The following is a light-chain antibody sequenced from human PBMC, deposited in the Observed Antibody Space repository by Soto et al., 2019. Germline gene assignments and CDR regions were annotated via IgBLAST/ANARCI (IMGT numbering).Light chain of an antibody. J-gene: IGKJ1*01. V-gene: IGKV3-20*01. CDR3: QQYVSSPPT. Sequence: KVLTRAADGKSVAPGERPTLSKRASQSISRYLAWYQQKPGQGPRLLIYGASSRATGTPDRFSGSGSGTDFTLTINRLEPEDCALYYCQQYVSSPPTFGQGTKVDIK. CDR1: QSISRY. CDR2: GAS.